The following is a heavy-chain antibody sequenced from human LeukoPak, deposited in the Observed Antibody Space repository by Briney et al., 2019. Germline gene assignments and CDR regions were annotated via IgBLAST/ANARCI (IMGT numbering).Heavy chain of an antibody. CDR3: AKVVAAAGTVADY. D-gene: IGHD6-13*01. Sequence: GGSLRLSCAASGFTFSSYAMSWVRQAPGKGLEWVSAISGSGGGTYYADSVKGRFTISRDNSKNTLYLQMNSLRAGDTAVYYCAKVVAAAGTVADYWGQGTLVTVSS. J-gene: IGHJ4*02. V-gene: IGHV3-23*01. CDR2: ISGSGGGT. CDR1: GFTFSSYA.